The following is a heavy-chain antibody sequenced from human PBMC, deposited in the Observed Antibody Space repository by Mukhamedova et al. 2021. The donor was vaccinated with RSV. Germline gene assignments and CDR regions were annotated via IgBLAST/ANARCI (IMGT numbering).Heavy chain of an antibody. J-gene: IGHJ6*02. V-gene: IGHV3-48*03. Sequence: AEYMGGRFTISRDNAKNSLDLQMNSLRGDDTAVYYCARVPSNGPGGAWCGMDVWGQGTTVTFSS. D-gene: IGHD2-8*01. CDR3: ARVPSNGPGGAWCGMDV.